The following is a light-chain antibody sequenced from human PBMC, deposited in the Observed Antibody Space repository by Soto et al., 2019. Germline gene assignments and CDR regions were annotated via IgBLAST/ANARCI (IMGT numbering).Light chain of an antibody. CDR3: SSYTSSSTLV. J-gene: IGLJ1*01. V-gene: IGLV2-18*02. Sequence: QSALTQPASVSGSPGQSITISCTGSSSDVGRYNRVSWYQQSPGTTPKLLIYEVTYRPSGVPDRFSGSKSGDTASPTISGLQAEDEADYYCSSYTSSSTLVFGTGTKLTVL. CDR2: EVT. CDR1: SSDVGRYNR.